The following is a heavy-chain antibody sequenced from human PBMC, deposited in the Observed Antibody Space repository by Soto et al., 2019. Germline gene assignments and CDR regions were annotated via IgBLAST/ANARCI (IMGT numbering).Heavy chain of an antibody. J-gene: IGHJ1*01. D-gene: IGHD2-15*01. CDR1: GGSISSGGHS. CDR3: GGYCSGGSCYSEYFQH. CDR2: IYYSGST. Sequence: QVQLQESGPGLVKPSQTLSLTCTVSGGSISSGGHSWSWIRQHPGKGLEWIGYIYYSGSTYYNPSLKSGVTIAVDTSKNQFSLKLSSVTAADTAVYYCGGYCSGGSCYSEYFQHWGQGTLVTVSS. V-gene: IGHV4-31*03.